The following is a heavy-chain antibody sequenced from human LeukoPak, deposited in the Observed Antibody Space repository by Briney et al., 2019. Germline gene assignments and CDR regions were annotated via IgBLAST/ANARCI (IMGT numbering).Heavy chain of an antibody. Sequence: SETLSLTCTVSGDSINSYHWSWIRQSAGKGLQWIGRVHISGSTNYNPSLRSRVAISMDKSKNQFSLKLNTVTAADTAVYYCARDDSSRDGSGGYHDWGQGTRVTVSS. CDR1: GDSINSYH. V-gene: IGHV4-4*07. D-gene: IGHD3-22*01. J-gene: IGHJ4*02. CDR2: VHISGST. CDR3: ARDDSSRDGSGGYHD.